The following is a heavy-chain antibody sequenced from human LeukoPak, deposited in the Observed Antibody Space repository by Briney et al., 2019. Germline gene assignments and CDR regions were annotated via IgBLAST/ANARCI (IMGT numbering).Heavy chain of an antibody. CDR1: GGSISSYY. J-gene: IGHJ3*02. Sequence: SETLSLTCTVSGGSISSYYWSWIRQPPGKGLEWIGYIYYSGSTNYNPSLKSRVTISVDTSKNQFSLKLSSVTAADTAVYYCARLSGLGLRRMDAFDIWGRGTMVTVSS. CDR3: ARLSGLGLRRMDAFDI. CDR2: IYYSGST. D-gene: IGHD1-14*01. V-gene: IGHV4-59*08.